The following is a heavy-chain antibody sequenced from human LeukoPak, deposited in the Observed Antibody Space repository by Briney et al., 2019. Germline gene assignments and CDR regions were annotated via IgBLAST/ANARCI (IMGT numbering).Heavy chain of an antibody. J-gene: IGHJ6*02. CDR1: GGSISSYY. CDR2: IYYSGST. D-gene: IGHD3-10*01. Sequence: SETLSLTCTVSGGSISSYYWSWIRQPPGKGLEWIGYIYYSGSTNYNPSLKSRVTISVDTSKNQFSLKLSSVTAADTAVYYCARVRGVSYYYYGMDVWGQGTTVTVSS. V-gene: IGHV4-59*01. CDR3: ARVRGVSYYYYGMDV.